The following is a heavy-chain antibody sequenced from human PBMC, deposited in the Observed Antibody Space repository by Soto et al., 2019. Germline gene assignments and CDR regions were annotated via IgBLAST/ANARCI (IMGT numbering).Heavy chain of an antibody. V-gene: IGHV4-31*03. CDR2: INYSGST. D-gene: IGHD5-12*01. CDR1: GGSISSGGYY. Sequence: QVQLQESGPGLVKPSQTLSLTCTVSGGSISSGGYYWSWIRQHPGKGLEWIGYINYSGSTYYNPSLKSRFTISVDTSKNQFSLKLSSVTAADTAVYYCARGTWGYAIDYWGQGTLVTVSS. CDR3: ARGTWGYAIDY. J-gene: IGHJ4*02.